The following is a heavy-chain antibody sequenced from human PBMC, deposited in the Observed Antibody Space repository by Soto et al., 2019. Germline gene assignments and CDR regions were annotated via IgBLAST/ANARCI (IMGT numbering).Heavy chain of an antibody. CDR2: ITPFSGDV. Sequence: QMQLVQSGAEVKKTGPSVTVSCKALGNTFTYRYLHWVRQAPGQALEWMGWITPFSGDVHYAQKFQERVTITRDRSINTAYMQMSSLRPEDTAMYFCASGGAGSGPFTWELPDHWGQGTLVTVSS. V-gene: IGHV1-45*02. J-gene: IGHJ4*02. CDR3: ASGGAGSGPFTWELPDH. CDR1: GNTFTYRY. D-gene: IGHD1-26*01.